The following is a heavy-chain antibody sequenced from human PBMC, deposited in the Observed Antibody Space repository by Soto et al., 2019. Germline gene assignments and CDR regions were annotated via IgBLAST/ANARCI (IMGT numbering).Heavy chain of an antibody. CDR1: GVTFSNYA. V-gene: IGHV1-69*15. Sequence: QVHLVQSGAEVKKPGSSVNVSCKASGVTFSNYAITWVRQAPGQGLEWVGRIIPIFGTTNVAKKFQGRVTITADESTTTAYMELSGPRSDDTAVYYCAKDGGADGYFGNWLDPWGQGTLVTVSS. CDR2: IIPIFGTT. D-gene: IGHD5-12*01. CDR3: AKDGGADGYFGNWLDP. J-gene: IGHJ5*02.